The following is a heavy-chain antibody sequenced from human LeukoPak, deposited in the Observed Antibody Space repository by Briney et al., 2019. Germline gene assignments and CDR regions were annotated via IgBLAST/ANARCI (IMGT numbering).Heavy chain of an antibody. CDR3: ARDTGYCSSTSCYRDDY. D-gene: IGHD2-2*02. CDR2: MNPNSGNT. Sequence: ASVKVSCKASGYTFTSYDINWVRQATGQGLEWMGWMNPNSGNTGYAQKFQGRVTMTRNTSISTAYMELSSLGSEDTAVYYCARDTGYCSSTSCYRDDYWGQGTLVTVSS. CDR1: GYTFTSYD. J-gene: IGHJ4*02. V-gene: IGHV1-8*01.